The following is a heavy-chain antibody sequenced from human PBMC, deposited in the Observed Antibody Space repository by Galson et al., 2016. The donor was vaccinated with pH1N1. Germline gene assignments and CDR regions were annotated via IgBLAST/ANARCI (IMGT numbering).Heavy chain of an antibody. D-gene: IGHD2-21*02. V-gene: IGHV3-23*01. CDR2: ISGSGSNT. CDR1: GFTFSNYA. CDR3: AKDDPYSGDYPTNEYFQH. Sequence: SLRLSCAASGFTFSNYAMSWVRQAPGKGLEWVSVISGSGSNTYYADSVKGRFTISRDNSKNTLYLQMNSLRAEDTAVYYCAKDDPYSGDYPTNEYFQHWGQGTLVTVSS. J-gene: IGHJ1*01.